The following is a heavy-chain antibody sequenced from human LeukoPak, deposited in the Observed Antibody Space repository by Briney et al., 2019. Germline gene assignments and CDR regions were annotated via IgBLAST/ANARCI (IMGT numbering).Heavy chain of an antibody. J-gene: IGHJ6*02. CDR3: ARDPYYYDSSGYYYGMDV. CDR1: GYTFGSYW. V-gene: IGHV3-21*01. D-gene: IGHD3-22*01. CDR2: ISSSSSYI. Sequence: GGSLRLSCAASGYTFGSYWMYWVRQAPGKGLEWVSFISSSSSYIYYADSVKGRFTISRDNAKNSLYLQMNSLRAEDTAVYYCARDPYYYDSSGYYYGMDVWGQGTTVTVSS.